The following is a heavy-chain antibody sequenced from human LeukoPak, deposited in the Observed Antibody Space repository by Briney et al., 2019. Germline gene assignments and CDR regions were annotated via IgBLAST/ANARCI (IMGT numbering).Heavy chain of an antibody. CDR1: AGSISSYY. CDR2: IYYSGGT. V-gene: IGHV4-59*08. Sequence: SETLSLTCTVSAGSISSYYWSCMRQPPGKGLEWIGYIYYSGGTNYNPSLRSRVTFSVDTSKNKFSLKLSSVTAADTAVYYWARSYGYYDSVFDNWGQGTLVTVSS. J-gene: IGHJ4*02. CDR3: ARSYGYYDSVFDN. D-gene: IGHD4-17*01.